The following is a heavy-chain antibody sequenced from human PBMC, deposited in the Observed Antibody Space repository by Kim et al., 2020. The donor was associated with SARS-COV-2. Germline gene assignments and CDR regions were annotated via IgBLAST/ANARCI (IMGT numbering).Heavy chain of an antibody. Sequence: GGSLRLSCAASGFTFSSYAMSWVRQAPGKGLEWVSAISGSGGSTYYADSVKGRFTISRDNSKNTLYLQMNSLRAEDTAVYYCALWEQWLVVIDYWGQGTLVTVSS. J-gene: IGHJ4*02. D-gene: IGHD6-19*01. V-gene: IGHV3-23*01. CDR3: ALWEQWLVVIDY. CDR1: GFTFSSYA. CDR2: ISGSGGST.